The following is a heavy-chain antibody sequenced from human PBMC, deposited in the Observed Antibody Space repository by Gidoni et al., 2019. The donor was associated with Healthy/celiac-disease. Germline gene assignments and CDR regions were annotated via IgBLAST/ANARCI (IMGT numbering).Heavy chain of an antibody. CDR2: IYYSGST. CDR3: ARDYSQPPGYFDL. Sequence: QVQLQESGPGLVKPSETLSLTCTVSGGSISSSYWSWIRQPPGKGLEWIGYIYYSGSTNYNPSLKSRVTISLDTSKNQFSLKLSSVTAADTAVYYCARDYSQPPGYFDLWGRGTLVTVSS. CDR1: GGSISSSY. V-gene: IGHV4-59*01. D-gene: IGHD2-21*01. J-gene: IGHJ2*01.